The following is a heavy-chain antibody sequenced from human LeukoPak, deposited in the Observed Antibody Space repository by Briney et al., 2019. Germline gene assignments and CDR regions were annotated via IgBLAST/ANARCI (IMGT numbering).Heavy chain of an antibody. V-gene: IGHV3-30*18. Sequence: GGSLRLSCAASGFTFSSYGMHCGRQAPGKGLEWVAVISYDGSNKYYADSVKGRFTISRDNSKNTLYLQMNSLRAEDTAVYYCAKDQYDYGAFDIWGQGTMVTVSS. J-gene: IGHJ3*02. CDR3: AKDQYDYGAFDI. D-gene: IGHD4-17*01. CDR1: GFTFSSYG. CDR2: ISYDGSNK.